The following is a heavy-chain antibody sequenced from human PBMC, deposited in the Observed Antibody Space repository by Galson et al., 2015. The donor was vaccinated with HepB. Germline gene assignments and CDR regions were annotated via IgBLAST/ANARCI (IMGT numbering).Heavy chain of an antibody. CDR3: ACMVRGVINY. Sequence: SLRLSCAASGFTFSSYSMNWVRQAPGKGLEWVSYISSSIFTIYYADSVKGRFTISRDNAKNSLYLQMNSLRAEDTAVYYRACMVRGVINYWGQGTLVTVSS. D-gene: IGHD3-10*01. J-gene: IGHJ4*02. CDR1: GFTFSSYS. V-gene: IGHV3-48*04. CDR2: ISSSIFTI.